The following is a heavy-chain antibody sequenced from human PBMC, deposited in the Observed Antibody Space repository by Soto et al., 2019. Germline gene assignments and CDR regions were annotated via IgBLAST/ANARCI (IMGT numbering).Heavy chain of an antibody. D-gene: IGHD3-16*01. V-gene: IGHV3-33*01. CDR1: GFPFSSYG. CDR2: IWYDGSNK. Sequence: GGSLRLSCAASGFPFSSYGMHWVRQAPGKGLEWVAVIWYDGSNKYYADSVKGRFTISRDNSKNTLYLQMNSLRAEDTAVYYCARISEGSDYVWGSYYYYFDYWGQGTLVTVSS. J-gene: IGHJ4*02. CDR3: ARISEGSDYVWGSYYYYFDY.